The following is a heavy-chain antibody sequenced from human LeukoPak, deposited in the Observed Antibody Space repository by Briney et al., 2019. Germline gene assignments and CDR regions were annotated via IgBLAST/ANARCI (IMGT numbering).Heavy chain of an antibody. CDR2: IIPIFGTA. D-gene: IGHD3-22*01. Sequence: SVKVSCKASGGTFSSCAISWVRQAPGQSLEWMGGIIPIFGTANYAQKFQGRVTITADESTSTAYMELSSLRSEDTAVYYCARARSPYYDSSGYRNWFDPWGQGTLVTVSS. CDR3: ARARSPYYDSSGYRNWFDP. V-gene: IGHV1-69*13. J-gene: IGHJ5*02. CDR1: GGTFSSCA.